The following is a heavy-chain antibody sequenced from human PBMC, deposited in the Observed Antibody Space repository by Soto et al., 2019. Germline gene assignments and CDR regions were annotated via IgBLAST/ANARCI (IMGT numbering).Heavy chain of an antibody. J-gene: IGHJ4*02. Sequence: GGSLRLSCAASGFTFGNYAMTWVRQAPGKGLEWVSGISGSGGSTYYTDSVKGRFTISRDNSKNTLYLQVNSLTAEDTAVYYCAKSHGYSVYENSEYWGQGTLVTVSS. CDR2: ISGSGGST. D-gene: IGHD5-12*01. CDR1: GFTFGNYA. CDR3: AKSHGYSVYENSEY. V-gene: IGHV3-23*01.